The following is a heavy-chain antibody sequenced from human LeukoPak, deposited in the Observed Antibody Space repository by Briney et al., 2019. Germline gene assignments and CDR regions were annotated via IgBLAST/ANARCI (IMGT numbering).Heavy chain of an antibody. CDR3: AKVPSSSWYKFFDY. Sequence: PGGSLTLSCAASGFTFSNYAMSWVRQAPGKGLAWVSALSGTGDNTYYADSVKGRFTVSRDNSKNTLYLEMSSLRAEDTAVYYCAKVPSSSWYKFFDYWGQGTLVTVSS. CDR1: GFTFSNYA. V-gene: IGHV3-23*01. J-gene: IGHJ4*02. CDR2: LSGTGDNT. D-gene: IGHD6-13*01.